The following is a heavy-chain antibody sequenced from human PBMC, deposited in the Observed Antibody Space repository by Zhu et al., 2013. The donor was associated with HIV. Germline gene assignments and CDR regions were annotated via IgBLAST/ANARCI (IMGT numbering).Heavy chain of an antibody. Sequence: QVQLQESGPGLVKPSGTLSLACDVSGGSIRSSYWWSWVRQPPGKELEWIGEIYHSGSTNYNPSLKSRVTISVDTSRSQFSLRVSSVTAADTAIYYCAGGSGWPYWYFDLWGLAPWSLSPQ. CDR3: AGGSGWPYWYFDL. CDR1: GGSIRSSYW. V-gene: IGHV4-4*02. CDR2: IYHSGST. D-gene: IGHD6-19*01. J-gene: IGHJ2*01.